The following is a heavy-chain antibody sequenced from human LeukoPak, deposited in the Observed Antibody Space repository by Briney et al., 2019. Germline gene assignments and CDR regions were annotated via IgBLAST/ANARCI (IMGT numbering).Heavy chain of an antibody. CDR1: GYTFTSYY. J-gene: IGHJ4*02. D-gene: IGHD3-10*01. CDR2: INPSGGST. V-gene: IGHV1-46*01. Sequence: GASVKVSCKASGYTFTSYYMHWVRQAPGQGLEWMGIINPSGGSTSYAQKFQGRVTMTRHTSTSTVYMELSSLRSEDTAVYYCARDLRITMVRGVTMGYWGQGTLVTVSS. CDR3: ARDLRITMVRGVTMGY.